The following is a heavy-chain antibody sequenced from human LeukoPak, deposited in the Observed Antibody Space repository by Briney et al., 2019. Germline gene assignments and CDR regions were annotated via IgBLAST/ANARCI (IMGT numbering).Heavy chain of an antibody. CDR1: GGPISSYY. D-gene: IGHD6-13*01. Sequence: PSETLSHTCTVPGGPISSYYWSWIRQPPGEGLGWIGYIYYSGSTNYNPSLMSRVTISVDTSKNQFSLKLSSVTAADTAVYYCARGLRSSSWSVGYYYYGMDVWGQGTTVTVSS. V-gene: IGHV4-59*01. CDR3: ARGLRSSSWSVGYYYYGMDV. J-gene: IGHJ6*02. CDR2: IYYSGST.